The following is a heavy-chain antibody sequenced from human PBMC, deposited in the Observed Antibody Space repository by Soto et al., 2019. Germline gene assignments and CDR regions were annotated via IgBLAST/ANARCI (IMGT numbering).Heavy chain of an antibody. D-gene: IGHD3-10*01. CDR3: VKREARGSGSPY. CDR1: GFPFSSYA. CDR2: ISGSGGST. V-gene: IGHV3-23*01. J-gene: IGHJ4*02. Sequence: EVRLLESGGGSVQPGGSLRLSCSASGFPFSSYAMSWVRQAPGKGLEWVSGISGSGGSTYYADSVKGRFTISRDNSKNTLYLRMNSLRVEDTAVYYCVKREARGSGSPYWGQGTLVIVSS.